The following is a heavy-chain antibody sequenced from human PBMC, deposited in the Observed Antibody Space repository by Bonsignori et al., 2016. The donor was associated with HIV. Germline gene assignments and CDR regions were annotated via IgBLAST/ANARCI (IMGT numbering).Heavy chain of an antibody. V-gene: IGHV3-23*01. Sequence: VRQAPGKGLELVSTIIGSGARTFYADSVKGRFTISRDHPKSIIYLQMNSLRAEDTAVYYCAKGADSFSYYMDVWGKGTTVTVSS. CDR3: AKGADSFSYYMDV. CDR2: IIGSGART. J-gene: IGHJ6*03. D-gene: IGHD2-15*01.